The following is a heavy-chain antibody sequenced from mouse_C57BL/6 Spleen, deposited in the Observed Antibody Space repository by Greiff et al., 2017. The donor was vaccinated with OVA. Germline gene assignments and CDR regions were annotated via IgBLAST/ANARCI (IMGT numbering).Heavy chain of an antibody. V-gene: IGHV1-69*01. CDR1: GYTFTSYW. Sequence: QVQLQQSGAELVMPGASVKLSCKASGYTFTSYWMHWVKQRPGQGLEWIGEIDPSDSYTTYNQKFTGKSTLTVDKSSSTAYMQLSSLTSEDSAVDYCAREGAYDYDGWAYGGQGTLVTVAA. D-gene: IGHD2-4*01. J-gene: IGHJ3*01. CDR3: AREGAYDYDGWAY. CDR2: IDPSDSYT.